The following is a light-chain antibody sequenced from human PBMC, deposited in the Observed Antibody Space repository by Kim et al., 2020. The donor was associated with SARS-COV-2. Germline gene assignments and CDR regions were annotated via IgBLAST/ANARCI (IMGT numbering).Light chain of an antibody. CDR3: QQYDNWSGT. V-gene: IGKV3-15*01. CDR2: DAS. Sequence: EIVMTQSPAALSVSPGERATLSCRASQNIRNNLAWYQQKPGQVPRLLIYDASSRATGIPARFSGSGSETDFTLTISSLQSEDFAVYYCQQYDNWSGTFGGGTKVDIK. J-gene: IGKJ4*01. CDR1: QNIRNN.